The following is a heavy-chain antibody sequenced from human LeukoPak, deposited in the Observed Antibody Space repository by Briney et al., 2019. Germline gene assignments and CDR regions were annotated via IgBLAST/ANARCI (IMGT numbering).Heavy chain of an antibody. Sequence: PSQTLSLTCTVSGGSISSGDYYWSWIRQPPGKGLEWIGYIYYSGSTNYNPSLKSRVTTSVDTSKNQFSLKLSSVTAADTAVYYCARHGYSSGWTFDYWGQGTLVTVSS. CDR1: GGSISSGDYY. CDR2: IYYSGST. J-gene: IGHJ4*02. V-gene: IGHV4-61*08. D-gene: IGHD6-19*01. CDR3: ARHGYSSGWTFDY.